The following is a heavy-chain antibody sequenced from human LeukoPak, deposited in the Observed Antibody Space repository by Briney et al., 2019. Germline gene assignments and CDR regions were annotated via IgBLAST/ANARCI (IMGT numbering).Heavy chain of an antibody. V-gene: IGHV1-18*01. D-gene: IGHD6-19*01. CDR2: ISAYNGNT. Sequence: ASVEVSCKASGYTFTSYGISWVRQAPGQGLEWMGWISAYNGNTNYAQKLQGRVTMTTDTSTSTAYMELRSLRSDDTAVYYCARVKWGGWSSSGGFDPWGQGTLVTVSS. J-gene: IGHJ5*02. CDR1: GYTFTSYG. CDR3: ARVKWGGWSSSGGFDP.